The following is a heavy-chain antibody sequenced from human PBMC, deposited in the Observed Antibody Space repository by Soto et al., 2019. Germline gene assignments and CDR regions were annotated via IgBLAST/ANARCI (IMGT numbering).Heavy chain of an antibody. CDR1: GFTFSSYE. CDR3: ARGVTIFGVVIYYYYGMDV. J-gene: IGHJ6*02. V-gene: IGHV3-48*03. CDR2: ISSSGSTI. Sequence: SLRLSCAASGFTFSSYEMNWVRQAPGKGLEWVSYISSSGSTIYYADSVKGRFTISRDNAKNSLYLQMNSLRAEDTAVYYCARGVTIFGVVIYYYYGMDVRGQGTSVTLSS. D-gene: IGHD3-3*01.